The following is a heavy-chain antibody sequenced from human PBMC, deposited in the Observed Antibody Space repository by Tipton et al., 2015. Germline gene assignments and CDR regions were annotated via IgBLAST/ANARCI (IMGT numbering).Heavy chain of an antibody. Sequence: SLRLSCVASGFTFSSYAMSWARQAPGKGLEWVSGISGSGASTYYVDSVKGRFTISRDNSKNTLYLQMNSLRAEDTAVYYCAKSPVTTWYYYYGMDVWGQGTTVTVSS. J-gene: IGHJ6*02. V-gene: IGHV3-23*01. D-gene: IGHD4-11*01. CDR3: AKSPVTTWYYYYGMDV. CDR1: GFTFSSYA. CDR2: ISGSGAST.